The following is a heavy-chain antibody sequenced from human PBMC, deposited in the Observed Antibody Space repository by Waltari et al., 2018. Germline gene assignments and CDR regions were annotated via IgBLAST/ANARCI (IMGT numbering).Heavy chain of an antibody. CDR1: GFTFSSYA. Sequence: EVQLLESGGGLVQPGGSLRLSCAASGFTFSSYAMSWVRQAPGKGLEWVSVIYSGGSTYYADSVKGRFTISRDNSKNTLYLQMNSLRAEDTAVYYCAKTPKRWLQLTFDYWGQGTLVTVSS. V-gene: IGHV3-23*03. D-gene: IGHD5-12*01. CDR3: AKTPKRWLQLTFDY. CDR2: IYSGGST. J-gene: IGHJ4*02.